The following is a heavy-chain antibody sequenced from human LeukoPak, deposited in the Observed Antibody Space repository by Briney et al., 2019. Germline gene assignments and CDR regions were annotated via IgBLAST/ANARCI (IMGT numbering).Heavy chain of an antibody. D-gene: IGHD3-22*01. V-gene: IGHV1-8*01. Sequence: ASVKVSCKASGYTFTSYDINWVRQATGQGLEWMGWMNPNSGNTGYAQKFQGRVTMTRNTSKSTAYMELSSLRSEDTAVYYCARGADSSGYGWYYFDYWGQGTLVTVSS. CDR2: MNPNSGNT. CDR3: ARGADSSGYGWYYFDY. J-gene: IGHJ4*02. CDR1: GYTFTSYD.